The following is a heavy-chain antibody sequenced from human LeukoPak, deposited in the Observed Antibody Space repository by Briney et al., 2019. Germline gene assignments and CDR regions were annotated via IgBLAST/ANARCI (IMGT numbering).Heavy chain of an antibody. J-gene: IGHJ6*03. CDR1: GGTFSSYA. Sequence: SVKVSCKASGGTFSSYAISWVRQAPGQGLEWMGGINPIFGTANYAQKFQGRVTLTTDESTSTAYMELSSLRSEDTAVYYCASVLLWFGELHYYYYMDVWGKGSTVTVSS. CDR2: INPIFGTA. D-gene: IGHD3-10*01. V-gene: IGHV1-69*05. CDR3: ASVLLWFGELHYYYYMDV.